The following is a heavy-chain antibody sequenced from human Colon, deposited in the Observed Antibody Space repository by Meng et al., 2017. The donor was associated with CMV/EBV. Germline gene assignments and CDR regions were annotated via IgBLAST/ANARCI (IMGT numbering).Heavy chain of an antibody. CDR1: GAPISNFF. Sequence: QAQRQESGPGPVRPSETLSLTCSVSGAPISNFFWSWIRQSAGMRLEWIGRIQSDGNTYYNPSLKSRVTVSQDTSKNQISLRLRSVTAADTAVYYCATGSGDFDHWGQGTLVTVSS. D-gene: IGHD1-26*01. CDR3: ATGSGDFDH. V-gene: IGHV4-4*07. J-gene: IGHJ4*02. CDR2: IQSDGNT.